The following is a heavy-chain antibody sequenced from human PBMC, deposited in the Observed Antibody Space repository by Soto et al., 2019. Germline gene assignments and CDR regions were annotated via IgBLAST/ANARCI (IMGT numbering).Heavy chain of an antibody. D-gene: IGHD5-12*01. V-gene: IGHV1-3*01. CDR3: ARASGGYNGYGDV. CDR2: INAGNGNT. CDR1: GYTFTSYA. Sequence: QVQLVQSGAEVKKPGASVKVSCKASGYTFTSYAMHWVRQAPGQRLEWMEWINAGNGNTKYSQKFQGRVTITRDTSASTAYMELSSLRSEDTAVYFCARASGGYNGYGDVWGQGTLVTVSS. J-gene: IGHJ4*02.